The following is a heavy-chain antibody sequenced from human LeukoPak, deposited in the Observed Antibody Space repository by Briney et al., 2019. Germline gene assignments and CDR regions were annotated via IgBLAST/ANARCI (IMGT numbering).Heavy chain of an antibody. CDR3: ARAAVAGDYFDY. V-gene: IGHV1-2*02. CDR1: GYTFTGYY. J-gene: IGHJ4*02. D-gene: IGHD6-19*01. CDR2: INPNSGGT. Sequence: GASVKVSCKASGYTFTGYYMHWVRQAPGQGLEWMGWINPNSGGTNYAQKFQGRVTMTMDTSISTAYMELSRLRSDDTAVYYCARAAVAGDYFDYWGQGTLVTVSS.